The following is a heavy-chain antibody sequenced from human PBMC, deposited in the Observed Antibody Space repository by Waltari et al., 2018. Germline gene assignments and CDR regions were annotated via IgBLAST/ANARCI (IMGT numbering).Heavy chain of an antibody. CDR3: ARDRPILRYFDWLLSPFDY. D-gene: IGHD3-9*01. CDR1: GYSISSGYY. J-gene: IGHJ4*02. Sequence: QVQLQESGPGLVKPSETLSLTCAVSGYSISSGYYWGWIRQPPGTGLEWIGSIYHSGSTYYNPSLKSRVTISVDTSKNQFSLKLSSVTAADTAVYYCARDRPILRYFDWLLSPFDYWGQGTLVTVSS. V-gene: IGHV4-38-2*02. CDR2: IYHSGST.